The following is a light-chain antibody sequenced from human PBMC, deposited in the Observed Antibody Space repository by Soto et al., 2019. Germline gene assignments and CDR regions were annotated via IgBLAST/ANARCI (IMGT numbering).Light chain of an antibody. CDR2: EVG. V-gene: IGLV2-14*01. CDR1: SSDIGGSYNY. CDR3: SSYTRSSTVV. Sequence: QSVLTQPASVSGSPGQSITISCTGTSSDIGGSYNYVSWYQQHPGKAPKLMIYEVGNRPSGVSDRFSGSKSGNTASLTISGLQAEDEADYYCSSYTRSSTVVFGGGTKLTVL. J-gene: IGLJ2*01.